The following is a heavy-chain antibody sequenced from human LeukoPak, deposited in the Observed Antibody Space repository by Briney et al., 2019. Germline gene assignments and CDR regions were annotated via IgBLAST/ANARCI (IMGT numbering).Heavy chain of an antibody. V-gene: IGHV3-7*01. CDR1: GFTFSSYW. CDR3: ARKGYYDSSGYGNWYFDL. Sequence: GGSLRLSCAASGFTFSSYWMSWVRQAPGKGLEWVANIKQDGSEKYYVDSVKGRFTISRDNAKNSLYLQMNSLRAEDTAVYYCARKGYYDSSGYGNWYFDLWGRGTPVTVSS. J-gene: IGHJ2*01. CDR2: IKQDGSEK. D-gene: IGHD3-22*01.